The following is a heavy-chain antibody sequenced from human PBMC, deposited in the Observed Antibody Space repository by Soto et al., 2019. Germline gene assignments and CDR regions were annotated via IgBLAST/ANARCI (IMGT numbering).Heavy chain of an antibody. V-gene: IGHV3-23*01. CDR3: AKERGYKYVYAAMDV. CDR2: ISGSGGST. D-gene: IGHD3-16*01. J-gene: IGHJ6*02. Sequence: EVQLLESGGGLVQPGGSLRLSCAASGFTFSSYAMSWVRQAPGKGLEWVSGISGSGGSTYYADSVKGRFTISRDNSKNTLYLQTNRLRAEDTGVYYCAKERGYKYVYAAMDVCGQGTKVTVSS. CDR1: GFTFSSYA.